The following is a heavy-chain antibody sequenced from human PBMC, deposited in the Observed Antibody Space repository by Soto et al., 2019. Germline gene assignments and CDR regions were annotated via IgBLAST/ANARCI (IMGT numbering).Heavy chain of an antibody. J-gene: IGHJ6*02. CDR1: GYTFTSYY. Sequence: ASVKVSCKASGYTFTSYYMHWVRQAPGQGLEWMGIINPSGGSTSYAQKFQGRVTMTRDTSTSTVYMELSSLRSEDTAVYYCARDLTMVRGPRRLYYYYGMDVWGQGTTVTVSS. CDR2: INPSGGST. V-gene: IGHV1-46*01. CDR3: ARDLTMVRGPRRLYYYYGMDV. D-gene: IGHD3-10*01.